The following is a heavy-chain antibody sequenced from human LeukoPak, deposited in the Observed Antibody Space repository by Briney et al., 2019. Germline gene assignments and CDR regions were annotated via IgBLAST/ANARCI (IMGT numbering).Heavy chain of an antibody. CDR1: GYTFTSYG. J-gene: IGHJ6*03. D-gene: IGHD6-19*01. Sequence: ASVKVSCKASGYTFTSYGISWVRQAPGQGLEWMGWISAYNGNTNYAQKLQGRVTMTTDTSTSTAYMELSSLRSEDTAVYYCARGRSSGWTVYYYYYYYMDVWGKGTTVTISS. CDR2: ISAYNGNT. V-gene: IGHV1-18*01. CDR3: ARGRSSGWTVYYYYYYYMDV.